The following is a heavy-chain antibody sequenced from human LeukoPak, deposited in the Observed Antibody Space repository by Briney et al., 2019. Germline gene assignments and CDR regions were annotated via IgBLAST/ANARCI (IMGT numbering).Heavy chain of an antibody. CDR2: IYYTGNT. Sequence: PSETLSLTCTGSGGFLGHINFYWAWIRQPPGKGLEWIGSIYYTGNTYCNPSLKSRLAMSIDTSDNQFSLKLTSVTTADTALYFCARQGWFTDINWFDLWGQGTLVTVSS. CDR1: GGFLGHINFY. CDR3: ARQGWFTDINWFDL. V-gene: IGHV4-39*01. D-gene: IGHD2-15*01. J-gene: IGHJ5*02.